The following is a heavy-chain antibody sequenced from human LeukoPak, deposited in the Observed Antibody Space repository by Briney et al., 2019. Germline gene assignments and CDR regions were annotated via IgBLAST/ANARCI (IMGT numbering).Heavy chain of an antibody. CDR3: AKDLPDYGDYIEGS. Sequence: GGSLRLSCAASGFTFSSFAMSSVRQARGKGLEWVSTISGSGGSTNYADSVKGRFTFSRDNSKKTLYLQMNSLRAEDTAVYYCAKDLPDYGDYIEGSWGQGTLVTVSS. CDR1: GFTFSSFA. CDR2: ISGSGGST. D-gene: IGHD4-17*01. V-gene: IGHV3-23*01. J-gene: IGHJ5*02.